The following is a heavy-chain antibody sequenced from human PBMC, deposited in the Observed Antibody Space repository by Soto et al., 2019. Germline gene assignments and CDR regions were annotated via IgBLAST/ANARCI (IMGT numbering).Heavy chain of an antibody. V-gene: IGHV3-23*01. CDR2: ISGSGGNT. CDR1: GFTFSSYA. CDR3: AKGEWDLLGAFDI. D-gene: IGHD1-26*01. Sequence: EVQLLESGGGLVQPGGSLRLSCAASGFTFSSYAMTWVRQAPGKGLEWVSAISGSGGNTYYADSVKGRFTISRNNSKNTLYLQMNSLRAEDTAVYYCAKGEWDLLGAFDIWGQGTMVTVSS. J-gene: IGHJ3*02.